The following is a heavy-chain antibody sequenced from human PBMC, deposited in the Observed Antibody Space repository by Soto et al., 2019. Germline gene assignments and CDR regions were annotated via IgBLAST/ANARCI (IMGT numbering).Heavy chain of an antibody. CDR2: INPNSGGT. CDR1: GYTFTGYY. V-gene: IGHV1-2*04. J-gene: IGHJ5*02. Sequence: ASVKVSCKASGYTFTGYYMHWVRQAPGQGLEWMGWINPNSGGTNYAQKFQGWVTMTRDTSISTAYMELSRLRSDDTAVYYCARGGPTIFGVVIVDNWFEPWGQGTLVNVAS. CDR3: ARGGPTIFGVVIVDNWFEP. D-gene: IGHD3-3*01.